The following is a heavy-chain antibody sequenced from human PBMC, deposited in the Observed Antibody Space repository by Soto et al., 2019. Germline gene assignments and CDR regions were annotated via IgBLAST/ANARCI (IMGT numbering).Heavy chain of an antibody. CDR1: GGSISSGGYY. CDR3: ARVPDY. D-gene: IGHD2-2*01. J-gene: IGHJ4*02. V-gene: IGHV4-30-2*01. CDR2: MYHSVST. Sequence: TLSLTCTVSGGSISSGGYYWGWIRQPPGKGLEWIGYMYHSVSTYYNPSLKIRVTISIDRSKNQFSLNLSSVTAADTAVYYCARVPDYWGQGILVTVSS.